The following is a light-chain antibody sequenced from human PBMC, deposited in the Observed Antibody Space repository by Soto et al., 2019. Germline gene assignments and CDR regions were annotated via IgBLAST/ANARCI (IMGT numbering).Light chain of an antibody. CDR2: DAS. J-gene: IGKJ2*01. V-gene: IGKV1-5*01. CDR1: QSISTP. Sequence: EIQMTQSPSTLSASVGDRVTITCRASQSISTPLAWYQQKPGKAPEVLIYDASTLESGVPSRFSGSGSGTKFTLTISSLQPDDFATYYCQQYISNLYTFGQGTKLEIK. CDR3: QQYISNLYT.